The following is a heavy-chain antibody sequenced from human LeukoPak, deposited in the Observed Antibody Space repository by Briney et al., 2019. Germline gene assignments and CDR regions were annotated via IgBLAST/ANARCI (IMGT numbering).Heavy chain of an antibody. Sequence: PGRSLRLSCAASGFTFSSYAMHWVRQAPGKGLEWVAVISYDGSNKYYADPVKGRFTISRDNSKNTLYLQMNSLRAEDTAVYYCASGYKTVSVFDHWGQGTLVTVSS. J-gene: IGHJ4*02. V-gene: IGHV3-30-3*01. CDR3: ASGYKTVSVFDH. D-gene: IGHD5-24*01. CDR2: ISYDGSNK. CDR1: GFTFSSYA.